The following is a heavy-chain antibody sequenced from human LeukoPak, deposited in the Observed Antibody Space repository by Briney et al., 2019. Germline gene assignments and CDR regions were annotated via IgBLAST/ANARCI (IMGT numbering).Heavy chain of an antibody. CDR2: ISSSSSYI. D-gene: IGHD1-20*01. Sequence: GGSLRLSCAASGFTFSSYSMNWVRQAPGKGLEWVSSISSSSSYIYYADSVKGRFTISRDNAKNSLYLQMNSLRAEDTAVYYCARVRVTGTTKRFDYWGQGTLVTVSS. V-gene: IGHV3-21*01. J-gene: IGHJ4*02. CDR3: ARVRVTGTTKRFDY. CDR1: GFTFSSYS.